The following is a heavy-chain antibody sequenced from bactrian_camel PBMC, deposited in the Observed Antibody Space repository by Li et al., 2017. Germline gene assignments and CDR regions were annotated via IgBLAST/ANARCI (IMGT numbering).Heavy chain of an antibody. V-gene: IGHV3S55*01. J-gene: IGHJ4*01. CDR2: IESDGST. D-gene: IGHD6*01. CDR1: GDTIGRYC. Sequence: VQLVESGGGSVQAGGSLKLSCAASGDTIGRYCMGWFRQIPDKEREGVAGIESDGSTSYADSVKGRFTISRDNAKNTLYLQMNSLKTEDTALYTCAADAVFVRSAPFAGDRCPTHEYNYWGRGPRSPSP. CDR3: AADAVFVRSAPFAGDRCPTHEYNY.